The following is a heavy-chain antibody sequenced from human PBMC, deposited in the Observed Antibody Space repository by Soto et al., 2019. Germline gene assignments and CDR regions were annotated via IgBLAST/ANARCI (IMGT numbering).Heavy chain of an antibody. Sequence: QVQLVQSGAEVKKPGASVKVSCKASGYTFTSYDINWVRQATGQGLEWMGWMNPNSGNTGYAQKFQGRVTMTRNTSISTAYMELSSLRSEDTAVYYCAREGVPIVLVPAAYYYYGMDVWGQGTTVTVSS. D-gene: IGHD2-2*01. V-gene: IGHV1-8*01. CDR2: MNPNSGNT. J-gene: IGHJ6*02. CDR3: AREGVPIVLVPAAYYYYGMDV. CDR1: GYTFTSYD.